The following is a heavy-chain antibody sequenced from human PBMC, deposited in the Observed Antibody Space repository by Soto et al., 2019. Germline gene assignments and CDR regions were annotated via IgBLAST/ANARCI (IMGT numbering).Heavy chain of an antibody. D-gene: IGHD6-19*01. V-gene: IGHV4-61*01. CDR2: IYYSGST. CDR1: GGSVSSGSYY. Sequence: PSETLSLTCTVSGGSVSSGSYYWSWIRRPPGKGLEWIGYIYYSGSTNYNPSLKSRVTISVDTSKNQFSLKLSSVTAADTAVYYCARVGAHDEKASSGWYIGFNYWGQGTLVTVSS. J-gene: IGHJ4*02. CDR3: ARVGAHDEKASSGWYIGFNY.